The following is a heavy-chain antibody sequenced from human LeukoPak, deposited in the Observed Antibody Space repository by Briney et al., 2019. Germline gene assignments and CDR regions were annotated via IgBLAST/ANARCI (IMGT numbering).Heavy chain of an antibody. CDR2: IDHSGST. V-gene: IGHV4-38-2*02. CDR1: GYSISSGYY. J-gene: IGHJ4*02. D-gene: IGHD3-10*01. Sequence: SETLSLTCSVSGYSISSGYYWGWIRQPPGKGLEWIGSIDHSGSTYYNPSLKSRVTISVVTSKNQFSLKLRSVTAADTAVYYCARHKGRMEWFGESHKVDYWGPGTLVTVSS. CDR3: ARHKGRMEWFGESHKVDY.